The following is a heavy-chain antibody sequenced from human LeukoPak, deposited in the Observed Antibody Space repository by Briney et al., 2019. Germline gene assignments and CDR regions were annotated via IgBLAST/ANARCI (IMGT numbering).Heavy chain of an antibody. CDR3: ARVHATCYFSLDLRY. D-gene: IGHD3-9*01. V-gene: IGHV1-2*02. CDR2: INPNTGGT. J-gene: IGHJ4*02. CDR1: GYTFTGYF. Sequence: ASAKVSCKASGYTFTGYFMHWVRQAPGQGLDWMGWINPNTGGTKYAQKFQGRVTMTRDTSIGTAYMELSTVTSDDTAVYFCARVHATCYFSLDLRYWGQGTLVTVSS.